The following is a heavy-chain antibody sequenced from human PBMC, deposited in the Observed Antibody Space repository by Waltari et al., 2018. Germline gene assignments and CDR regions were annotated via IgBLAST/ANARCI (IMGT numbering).Heavy chain of an antibody. CDR2: IYYSGST. CDR3: ARKGVTDDAFDI. D-gene: IGHD2-21*02. J-gene: IGHJ3*02. CDR1: GCSISSHY. V-gene: IGHV4-59*11. Sequence: QVQLQESGPGLVKPSETLSLTRTVSGCSISSHYWSWIRQPPGKGLEWIWYIYYSGSTNYNPSLKSRVTISVDTSKNQFSLKLSSVTAADTAVYYCARKGVTDDAFDIWGQGTMVTVSS.